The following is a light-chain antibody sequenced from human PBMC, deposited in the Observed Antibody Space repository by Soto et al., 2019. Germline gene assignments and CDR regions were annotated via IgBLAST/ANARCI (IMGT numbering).Light chain of an antibody. J-gene: IGLJ3*02. CDR3: SSYTSGSTLV. CDR1: STDVGGYNY. V-gene: IGLV2-14*03. CDR2: EVS. Sequence: QSVLTQPASVSGSPGQWSTISCTGSSTDVGGYNYVSWYHQLPGKPPKLMIYEVSNRPSGVSNRFSGSKSGNTASLTISVLHAEDEADYYCSSYTSGSTLVFGGGTKVTVL.